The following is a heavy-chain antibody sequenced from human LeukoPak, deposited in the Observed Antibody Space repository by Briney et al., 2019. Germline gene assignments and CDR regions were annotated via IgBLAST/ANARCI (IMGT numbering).Heavy chain of an antibody. CDR3: ARGRWSTATASYYLDS. CDR1: GYIFTDYS. CDR2: INAGNGNT. J-gene: IGHJ4*02. V-gene: IGHV1-3*01. Sequence: ASVKVSCKASGYIFTDYSINWVRQAPGERLEWMGWINAGNGNTKYSQRFQGRVTITRDRSASTAYMELSNLRSEDTAVYYCARGRWSTATASYYLDSWGQGTLVAVSS. D-gene: IGHD4-17*01.